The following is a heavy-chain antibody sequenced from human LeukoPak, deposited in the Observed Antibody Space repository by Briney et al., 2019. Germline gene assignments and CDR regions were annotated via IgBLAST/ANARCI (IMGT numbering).Heavy chain of an antibody. CDR3: ARVGFVNDYSNYMPREYFDY. J-gene: IGHJ4*02. Sequence: GASVKVSCKASGYTFTGYYMHWVRQAPGQGLEWMGWINPNSGGTNYAQKFQGRVTMTRDTSISTAYMELSRLRSDDTAVYYCARVGFVNDYSNYMPREYFDYWGQGTLVTVSS. V-gene: IGHV1-2*02. CDR2: INPNSGGT. D-gene: IGHD4-4*01. CDR1: GYTFTGYY.